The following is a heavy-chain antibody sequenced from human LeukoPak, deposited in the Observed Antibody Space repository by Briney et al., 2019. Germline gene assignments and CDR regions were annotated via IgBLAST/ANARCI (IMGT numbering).Heavy chain of an antibody. CDR1: GYTLTELS. V-gene: IGHV1-24*01. CDR2: FDPEDGET. D-gene: IGHD3-3*01. CDR3: ASRGYYDFWSGYSDAFDI. J-gene: IGHJ3*02. Sequence: GASVKVSCKVSGYTLTELSMHGVRQTPGKGLEGMGGFDPEDGETIYTQKFQGRVTITEDTYTETAYMELSSLRSEDTAVYYCASRGYYDFWSGYSDAFDIWGQGTMVTVSS.